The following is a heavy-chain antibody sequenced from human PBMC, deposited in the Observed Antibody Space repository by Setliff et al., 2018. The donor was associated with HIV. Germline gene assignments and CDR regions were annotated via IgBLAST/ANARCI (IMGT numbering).Heavy chain of an antibody. CDR1: GGTLNKYG. CDR3: AKDKTEGAMGH. V-gene: IGHV1-18*01. D-gene: IGHD1-26*01. CDR2: ISAYNGNT. Sequence: ASVKVSCKASGGTLNKYGISWVRQAPGQGLEWMGWISAYNGNTNYAQKFQGRVTMTRDTSTNTAYMEVRSLRPDDTAVYYCAKDKTEGAMGHWGQGTLVTVSS. J-gene: IGHJ4*02.